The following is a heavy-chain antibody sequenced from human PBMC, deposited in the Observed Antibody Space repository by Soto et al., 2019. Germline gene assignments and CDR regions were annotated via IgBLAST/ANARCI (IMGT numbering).Heavy chain of an antibody. CDR1: AFTFRSYG. D-gene: IGHD2-21*01. CDR2: ISYDGSNK. J-gene: IGHJ4*02. V-gene: IGHV3-30*03. Sequence: GGSLRLSCETSAFTFRSYGMHWVRQAPGKGLEWVAVISYDGSNKYYADSVKGRFTISRDNSKNTLYLQMNSLRAEDTAVYYCARDVEGYFDYWGQGTLVTVSS. CDR3: ARDVEGYFDY.